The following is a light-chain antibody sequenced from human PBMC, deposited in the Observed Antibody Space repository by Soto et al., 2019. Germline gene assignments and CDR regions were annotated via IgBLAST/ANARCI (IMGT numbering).Light chain of an antibody. V-gene: IGLV2-14*01. CDR2: EVT. J-gene: IGLJ2*01. CDR3: SSYSSTTTYIL. CDR1: NSDIVTYNY. Sequence: QSALTQPASVSGSPGQSITISCTGSNSDIVTYNYVSWYQQHPGKAPKLIIYEVTNRPSEVSDRFSGSKSGNTASLTISGLQSEDEAFYHCSSYSSTTTYILFGGGTQLTVL.